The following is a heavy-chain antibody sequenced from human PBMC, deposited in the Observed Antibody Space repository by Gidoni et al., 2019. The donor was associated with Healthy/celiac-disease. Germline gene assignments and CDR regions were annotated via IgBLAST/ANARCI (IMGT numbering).Heavy chain of an antibody. J-gene: IGHJ4*02. CDR3: ARHGTNIVVVPAQDGYFDY. Sequence: QVQLVQSGAEVKKPGSSVTVSCKASGGTFSSYAISWVRQAPGQGLEWMGGIIPIFGTANYAQKFQGRVTITADESTSTAYMELSSLRSEDTAVYYCARHGTNIVVVPAQDGYFDYWGQGTLVTVSS. CDR2: IIPIFGTA. CDR1: GGTFSSYA. V-gene: IGHV1-69*01. D-gene: IGHD2-2*01.